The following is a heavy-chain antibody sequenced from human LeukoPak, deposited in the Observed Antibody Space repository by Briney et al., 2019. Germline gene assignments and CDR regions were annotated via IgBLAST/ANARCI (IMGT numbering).Heavy chain of an antibody. Sequence: ASVRVSCKASGYTFTSYYMHWVRQAPGQGLEWMGIINPSGGSTSYAQKFQGRVTMTRDTSTSTVYMELSSLRSEDTAVYYCARAGYCSSTSCYRESDYWGQGTLVTVSS. D-gene: IGHD2-2*02. V-gene: IGHV1-46*01. CDR3: ARAGYCSSTSCYRESDY. CDR2: INPSGGST. CDR1: GYTFTSYY. J-gene: IGHJ4*02.